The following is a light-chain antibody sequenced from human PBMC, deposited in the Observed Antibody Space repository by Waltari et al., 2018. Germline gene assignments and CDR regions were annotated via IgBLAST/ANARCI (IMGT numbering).Light chain of an antibody. CDR1: NSGVGNYNL. CDR2: EDI. J-gene: IGLJ1*01. Sequence: QSALTQPASVSGTPGQSITISCTGTNSGVGNYNLVFWYQHHPGEAPKLLICEDIKRPQGVSIRFSGSKSGNTASLTISVLQAEDEADYYCCSYAGSGTYVFGTGTKVTVL. CDR3: CSYAGSGTYV. V-gene: IGLV2-23*01.